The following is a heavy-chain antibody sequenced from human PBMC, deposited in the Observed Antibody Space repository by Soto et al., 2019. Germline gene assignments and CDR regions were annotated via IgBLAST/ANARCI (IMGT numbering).Heavy chain of an antibody. J-gene: IGHJ6*01. D-gene: IGHD1-26*01. CDR1: GFTFDDYR. V-gene: IGHV3-23*01. CDR2: ISENGMNT. Sequence: GGSLRLSCAASGFTFDDYRMNWVRQAPGKGLEWASVISENGMNTLYADSVKGRFTVSRDNSRRVVYLEMNSLRADDTAIYYCAKESGYYYGIDAWGQGTTVTVSS. CDR3: AKESGYYYGIDA.